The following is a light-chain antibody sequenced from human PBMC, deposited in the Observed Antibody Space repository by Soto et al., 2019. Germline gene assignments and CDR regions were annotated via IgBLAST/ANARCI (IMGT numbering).Light chain of an antibody. CDR3: ISYAGSNNFYV. Sequence: QSALTQPPSASGSPGQSVTISCTGTSSDVGGYNYVSWYQQHPGKAPKLMIYEVSKWPSGVPDRFSGSKSGNTASLTVSGLQAEDEADYYCISYAGSNNFYVFGTGTKLTVL. CDR1: SSDVGGYNY. CDR2: EVS. J-gene: IGLJ1*01. V-gene: IGLV2-8*01.